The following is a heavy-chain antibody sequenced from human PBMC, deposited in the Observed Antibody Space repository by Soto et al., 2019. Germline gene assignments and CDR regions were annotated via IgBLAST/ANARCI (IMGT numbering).Heavy chain of an antibody. CDR2: IIPIFGTA. J-gene: IGHJ6*04. D-gene: IGHD2-21*02. CDR3: ARELECGGDCYYYYGMDV. V-gene: IGHV1-69*01. Sequence: QVQLVQSGAEVKKPGSSVKVSCKASGGTFSSYAISWVRQAPGQGLEWMGGIIPIFGTANYAQKFQGRVTITADESTSTAYMELSSLRSEDTAVYYCARELECGGDCYYYYGMDVWGKGTTVTVSS. CDR1: GGTFSSYA.